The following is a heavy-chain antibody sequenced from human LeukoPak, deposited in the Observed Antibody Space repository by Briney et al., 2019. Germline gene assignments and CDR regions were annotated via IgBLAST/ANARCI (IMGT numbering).Heavy chain of an antibody. J-gene: IGHJ4*02. CDR1: GGSISSSSYY. CDR2: IYYSGSN. CDR3: ARDADDSTSFDY. D-gene: IGHD3-9*01. V-gene: IGHV4-39*07. Sequence: PSETLSLTCTVSGGSISSSSYYWCWIRKPPVKCLEWIGSIYYSGSNYYNPSLKSRVTISVDTSKNQFSLKLSSVTAADTAVYYCARDADDSTSFDYWGQGTLVTVSS.